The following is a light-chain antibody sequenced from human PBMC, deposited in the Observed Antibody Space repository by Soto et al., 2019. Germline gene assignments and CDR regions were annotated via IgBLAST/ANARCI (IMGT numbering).Light chain of an antibody. Sequence: EIVFTQSPATLSLSPGERSTLSCRASQSVSSYLAWYQQKPGQAPRLLLYDASNRANGIPARFSGSGSGTDLTLTISRLEPEDFSVYYCQQRSNWPTWTFGQGTKVDIK. CDR1: QSVSSY. CDR3: QQRSNWPTWT. V-gene: IGKV3-11*01. CDR2: DAS. J-gene: IGKJ1*01.